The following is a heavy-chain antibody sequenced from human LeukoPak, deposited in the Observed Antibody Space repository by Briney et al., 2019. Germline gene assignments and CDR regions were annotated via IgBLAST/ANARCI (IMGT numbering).Heavy chain of an antibody. V-gene: IGHV4-39*07. CDR3: ARKDSSSPRYYYYYYYMDV. CDR1: GGSISSSSYY. J-gene: IGHJ6*03. CDR2: IYYSGST. D-gene: IGHD6-6*01. Sequence: SETLSLTCTVSGGSISSSSYYWGWIRQPPGKGLEWIGSIYYSGSTYYNPSLKSRVTISVDTSKNQFSLKLSSVTAADTAVYYCARKDSSSPRYYYYYYYMDVWGKGTTVTVS.